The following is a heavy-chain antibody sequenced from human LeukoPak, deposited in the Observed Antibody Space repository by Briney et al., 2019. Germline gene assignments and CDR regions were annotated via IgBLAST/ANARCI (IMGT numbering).Heavy chain of an antibody. CDR1: GGSFSGYY. J-gene: IGHJ4*02. D-gene: IGHD4-17*01. V-gene: IGHV4-34*01. CDR3: ARTYDYASSFDY. CDR2: INHSGST. Sequence: SETLSLTCAVYGGSFSGYYWSWIRQPPGKGLEWIGEINHSGSTNYNPSLKSRVTISVDTSKNQFSLKLSSVTAADTAMYYCARTYDYASSFDYWGQGTLVTVSS.